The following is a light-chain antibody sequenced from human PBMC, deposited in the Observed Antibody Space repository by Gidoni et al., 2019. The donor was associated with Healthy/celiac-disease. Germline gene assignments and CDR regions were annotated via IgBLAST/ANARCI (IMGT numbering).Light chain of an antibody. J-gene: IGKJ4*01. CDR1: QSVSRY. CDR2: DAS. CDR3: QQRSNWRLT. Sequence: EIVLTQSPATLSLSPGERATLSCRASQSVSRYLAWYQQKPGQAPRPLIYDASNRATGIPARFSGGGSGTAFTLTISSLEPEDFAVYYCQQRSNWRLTFGGGTKVEIK. V-gene: IGKV3-11*01.